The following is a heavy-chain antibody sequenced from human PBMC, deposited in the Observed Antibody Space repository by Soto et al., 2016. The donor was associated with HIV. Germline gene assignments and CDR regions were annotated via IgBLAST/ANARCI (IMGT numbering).Heavy chain of an antibody. D-gene: IGHD3-22*01. CDR1: GFTFSSYS. V-gene: IGHV3-48*01. J-gene: IGHJ6*03. CDR2: ITSSSSTM. Sequence: EVQVVESGGDLVQPGGSLRLSCAASGFTFSSYSMNWVRQAPGKGLEWLSFITSSSSTMYYADSVKGRFTISRDNAKNSVFLQMNSLRAEDTAVYYCARVEIRAKCGYLSRNRDSYYYYMDVVGTKGPRSSSP. CDR3: ARVEIRAKCGYLSRNRDSYYYYMDV.